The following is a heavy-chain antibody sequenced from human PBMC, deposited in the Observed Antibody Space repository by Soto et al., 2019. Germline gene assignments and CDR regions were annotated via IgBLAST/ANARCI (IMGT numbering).Heavy chain of an antibody. CDR2: INHSGST. CDR3: AREDHIAAGTTTSKGLNPGSRYFDY. Sequence: SETLSLTCAVYGGSFSGYYWSWIRQPPGKGLEWIGEINHSGSTNYNPSLKSRVTISVDTSKNQFSLKLSSVTAADTAVYYCAREDHIAAGTTTSKGLNPGSRYFDYWGQGTLVTVSS. V-gene: IGHV4-34*01. D-gene: IGHD6-13*01. CDR1: GGSFSGYY. J-gene: IGHJ4*02.